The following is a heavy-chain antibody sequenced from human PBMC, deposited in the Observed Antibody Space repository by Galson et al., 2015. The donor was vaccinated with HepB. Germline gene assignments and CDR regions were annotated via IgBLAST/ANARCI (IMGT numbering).Heavy chain of an antibody. D-gene: IGHD4-17*01. CDR2: ISGTGDST. CDR1: GFTFSQYA. Sequence: SLRLSCAASGFTFSQYAMNWVRQAPGKGLEWVSSISGTGDSTYYADSVKGRFSISRDNSKNTILMQMNSRKAEDTAVYYCARDRAISATTISFYLDYWGQGTVVTVSS. V-gene: IGHV3-23*01. J-gene: IGHJ4*02. CDR3: ARDRAISATTISFYLDY.